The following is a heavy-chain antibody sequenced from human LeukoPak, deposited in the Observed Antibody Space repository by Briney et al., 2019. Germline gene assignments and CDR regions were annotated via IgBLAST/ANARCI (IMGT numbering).Heavy chain of an antibody. CDR1: GGTFSSYA. Sequence: SVKVSCKASGGTFSSYAISWVRQAPGQGLEWMGGIIPIFGTANYAQKFQGRVTITADESTSTAYMELSSLRSEDTAVYYCARVLRFSTNRFDPWGQGTLVTVSS. CDR3: ARVLRFSTNRFDP. J-gene: IGHJ5*02. D-gene: IGHD3-3*01. CDR2: IIPIFGTA. V-gene: IGHV1-69*13.